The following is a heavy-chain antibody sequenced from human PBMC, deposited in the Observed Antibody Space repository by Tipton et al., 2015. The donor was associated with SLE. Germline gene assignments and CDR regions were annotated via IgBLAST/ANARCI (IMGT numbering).Heavy chain of an antibody. CDR3: AKPVGYSGYDSWDY. D-gene: IGHD5-12*01. CDR1: GFTFSTSA. CDR2: IIGSGGST. V-gene: IGHV3-23*01. J-gene: IGHJ4*02. Sequence: SLRLSCAASGFTFSTSAMHWVRQAPGKGLGWVSAIIGSGGSTYYADSVKGRFTISRDNSKKTLYLQMNSLRAEDTAVYYCAKPVGYSGYDSWDYWGQGTLVTVSS.